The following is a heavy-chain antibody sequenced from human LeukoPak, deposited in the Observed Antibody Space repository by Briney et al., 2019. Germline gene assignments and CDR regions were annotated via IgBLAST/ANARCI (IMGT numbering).Heavy chain of an antibody. V-gene: IGHV4-34*01. J-gene: IGHJ5*02. CDR1: GGSFSGYY. D-gene: IGHD1-26*01. CDR2: INHSGST. Sequence: SETLSLTCAVYGGSFSGYYWSWIRQPPGKGLEWIGEINHSGSTNYNPSLKSRVTISVDTSKNQFSLKLSSVTAADTAVYYCARGLNSGSFPWGQGTLVTVSS. CDR3: ARGLNSGSFP.